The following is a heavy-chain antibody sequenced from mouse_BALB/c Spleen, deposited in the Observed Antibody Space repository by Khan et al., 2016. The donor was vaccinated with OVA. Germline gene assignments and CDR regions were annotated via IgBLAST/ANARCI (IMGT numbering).Heavy chain of an antibody. V-gene: IGHV5-6-4*01. CDR2: ITSGGSYT. Sequence: EVELVESGGGLVKPGGSLRLSCEASGFTFSSYSMSWVRQTPEKRLEWVATITSGGSYTYYPDSVQGRFTISTDNAKNTRYLQMSSLKSEDTASYYCTRDRNYYGSSFYFDYWGQGTTLTVSS. D-gene: IGHD1-1*01. CDR1: GFTFSSYS. CDR3: TRDRNYYGSSFYFDY. J-gene: IGHJ2*01.